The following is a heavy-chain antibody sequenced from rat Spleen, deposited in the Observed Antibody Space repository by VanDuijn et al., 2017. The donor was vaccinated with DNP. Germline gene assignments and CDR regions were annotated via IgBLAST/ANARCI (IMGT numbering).Heavy chain of an antibody. CDR2: MSPTTRNS. J-gene: IGHJ2*01. Sequence: EVQLVESGGGPVLPGRSLKLSCVASGFTFSDYYMAWVRQAPTKGLEWVACMSPTTRNSYYRDSVRGRFTVSRDDSTSTLYLQMDSLRSEDTATYYCTRGGTYYFDYWGQGVMVTVSS. CDR3: TRGGTYYFDY. CDR1: GFTFSDYY. V-gene: IGHV5-25*01.